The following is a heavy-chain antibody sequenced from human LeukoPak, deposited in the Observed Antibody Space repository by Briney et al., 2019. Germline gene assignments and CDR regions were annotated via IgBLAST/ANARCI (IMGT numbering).Heavy chain of an antibody. V-gene: IGHV3-74*01. J-gene: IGHJ4*02. CDR1: GFTFSSYW. CDR2: INTFGTTA. D-gene: IGHD6-13*01. Sequence: GGSLRLSCAVSGFTFSSYWMNWVRQVPGKGLVWVSHINTFGTTATYADSVKGRFTISRDNANNTLYLQMNSLRVEDTAVYYCAREKDPYSSSWYGELDYWGQGTLVTVSS. CDR3: AREKDPYSSSWYGELDY.